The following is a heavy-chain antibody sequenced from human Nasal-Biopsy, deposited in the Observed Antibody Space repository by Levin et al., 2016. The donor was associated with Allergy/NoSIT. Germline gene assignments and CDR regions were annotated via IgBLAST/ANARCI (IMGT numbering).Heavy chain of an antibody. V-gene: IGHV3-23*01. CDR3: AKHLSDFWSGYYDN. J-gene: IGHJ4*02. CDR1: GFTFMNYG. D-gene: IGHD3-3*01. Sequence: GESLKISCAATGFTFMNYGMSWVRQAPGKGLEWVSVISDNGGRTDYAHSVKGRFTISRDNSKNTLYLQMNSLRAGDTARYYCAKHLSDFWSGYYDNWGQGILVIVSS. CDR2: ISDNGGRT.